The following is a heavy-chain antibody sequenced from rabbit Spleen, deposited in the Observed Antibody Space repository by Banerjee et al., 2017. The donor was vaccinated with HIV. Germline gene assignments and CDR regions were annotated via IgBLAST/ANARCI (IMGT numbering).Heavy chain of an antibody. D-gene: IGHD1-1*01. Sequence: QSLEESGGDLVKPGASLTLTCTASGFSFSSSYYMCWVRQAPGKGLEWIGCIYTGSGTTYYASWAKGRFTISKTSSTTVTLQMTRLTAADTATYFCARDSASSFSSYGMDLWGQGTLVTVS. CDR1: GFSFSSSYY. J-gene: IGHJ3*01. V-gene: IGHV1S40*01. CDR3: ARDSASSFSSYGMDL. CDR2: IYTGSGTT.